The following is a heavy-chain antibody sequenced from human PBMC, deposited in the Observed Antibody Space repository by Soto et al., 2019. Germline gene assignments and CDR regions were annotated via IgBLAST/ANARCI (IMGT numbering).Heavy chain of an antibody. J-gene: IGHJ6*02. V-gene: IGHV4-31*03. Sequence: QVQLQESGPGLVKPSQTLSLTCTVSGGSISSGGYYWSWLRQHPGKGLEWIWYIYYSGSTYYNPSLKSRVTISVDTSKNRSSLKLSSVTAADTAVYYCAASCVGCGGFNYYGMDVWGQGTTVTVSS. CDR2: IYYSGST. CDR1: GGSISSGGYY. CDR3: AASCVGCGGFNYYGMDV. D-gene: IGHD2-21*01.